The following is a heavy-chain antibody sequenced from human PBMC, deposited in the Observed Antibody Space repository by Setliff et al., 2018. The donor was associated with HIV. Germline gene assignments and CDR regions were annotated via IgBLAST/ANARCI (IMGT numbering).Heavy chain of an antibody. Sequence: KPSETLSLTCDVSGFSISSRYYWGWIRQSPGKGLEWIGEINHRGSTNYNPSLKSRVTVSVDTSKDQFSLKLTAVTAADTAVYYCVRGEYYDVSAIYHDDRWGQGTLVTVSS. V-gene: IGHV4-34*01. CDR3: VRGEYYDVSAIYHDDR. J-gene: IGHJ4*02. CDR1: GFSISSRYY. D-gene: IGHD3-16*01. CDR2: INHRGST.